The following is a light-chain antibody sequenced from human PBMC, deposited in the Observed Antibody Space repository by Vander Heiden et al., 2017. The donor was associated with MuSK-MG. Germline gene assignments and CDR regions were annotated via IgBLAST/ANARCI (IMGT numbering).Light chain of an antibody. V-gene: IGLV1-40*01. CDR3: QSFDTSLSGSV. CDR2: GDT. Sequence: QSVLTQPPSVSGAPGQRVTISCTGSSSNIGGGYDVHWYQQLPGRAPKLLIYGDTNRPSGVPDRFSGSKSGTAASLAITRLQVEDEAEYYCQSFDTSLSGSVFGGGTKLTVL. J-gene: IGLJ3*02. CDR1: SSNIGGGYD.